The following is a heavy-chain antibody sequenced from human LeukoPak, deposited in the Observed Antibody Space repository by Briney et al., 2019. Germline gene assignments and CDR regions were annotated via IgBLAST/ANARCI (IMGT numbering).Heavy chain of an antibody. CDR2: ISYDGSNK. D-gene: IGHD6-19*01. CDR1: GFTFSSYA. Sequence: GGSLRLSCAASGFTFSSYAMHWVRQAPGKGLEWVAVISYDGSNKYYADSVKGRFTISRDNSKNTLYLQMNSLRAEDTAVYYCARALAVAGSIGPDYWGQGTLVTVSS. J-gene: IGHJ4*02. V-gene: IGHV3-30*04. CDR3: ARALAVAGSIGPDY.